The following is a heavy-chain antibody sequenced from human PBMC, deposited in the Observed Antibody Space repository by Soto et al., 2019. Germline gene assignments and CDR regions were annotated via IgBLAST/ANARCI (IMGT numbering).Heavy chain of an antibody. CDR2: IYYSGST. V-gene: IGHV4-30-4*01. CDR3: ARGRSPEYFQH. J-gene: IGHJ1*01. Sequence: SETLPLTCTVSGGSISSGDYCWSWIRQPPGKGLEWIGYIYYSGSTYYNPSLKSRVTISVDTSKNQFSLKLSSVTAADTAVYYCARGRSPEYFQHWGQGTLVTVSS. D-gene: IGHD2-15*01. CDR1: GGSISSGDYC.